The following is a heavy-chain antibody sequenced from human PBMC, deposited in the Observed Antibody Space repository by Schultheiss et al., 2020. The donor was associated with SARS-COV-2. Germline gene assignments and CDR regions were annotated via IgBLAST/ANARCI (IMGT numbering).Heavy chain of an antibody. J-gene: IGHJ4*02. Sequence: SETLSLTCTVSGGSISSGSYYWSWIRQPAGKGLEWIGRIYTSGSTNYNPSLKSRVTISVDTSKNQFSLKLSSVTAADTAVYYCARVAAAHVYCSGGSCYNTCFDYWGQGTLVTVSS. CDR2: IYTSGST. V-gene: IGHV4-61*02. CDR3: ARVAAAHVYCSGGSCYNTCFDY. CDR1: GGSISSGSYY. D-gene: IGHD2-15*01.